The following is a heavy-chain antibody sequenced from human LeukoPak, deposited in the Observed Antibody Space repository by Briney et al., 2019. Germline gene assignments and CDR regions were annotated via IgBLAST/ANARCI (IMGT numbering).Heavy chain of an antibody. V-gene: IGHV5-51*01. Sequence: KPGESLKISCKGSGYNFTNYWIDWVRQMPGKGLEWMGIIYPGDSDTRYSPSFQGQVTFSADESISTAYLQWSSLKASDTAIYYCARRSSIAPRLFDYWGQGTLVTVSS. CDR3: ARRSSIAPRLFDY. D-gene: IGHD6-6*01. J-gene: IGHJ4*02. CDR2: IYPGDSDT. CDR1: GYNFTNYW.